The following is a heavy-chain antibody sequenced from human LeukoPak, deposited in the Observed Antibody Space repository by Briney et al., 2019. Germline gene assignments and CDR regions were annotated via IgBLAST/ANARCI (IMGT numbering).Heavy chain of an antibody. D-gene: IGHD3-22*01. CDR3: ASDKYYDSSGPPFDY. CDR2: ISNSSSYI. CDR1: GFTFSSYS. Sequence: PGGSLRLSCAASGFTFSSYSMNWVRQAPGKGLEWVSSISNSSSYIYYADSVKGRFTVSRDNAKNSLYLQMNSLRAEDTAVYYCASDKYYDSSGPPFDYWGQGTLVTVSS. V-gene: IGHV3-21*01. J-gene: IGHJ4*02.